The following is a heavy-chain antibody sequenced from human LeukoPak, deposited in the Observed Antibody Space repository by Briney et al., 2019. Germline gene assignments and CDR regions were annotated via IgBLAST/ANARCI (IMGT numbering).Heavy chain of an antibody. CDR3: AKDQRCESPHYLDS. CDR1: GFTFSSSA. Sequence: GGSLRLSCAASGFTFSSSAMSWVRQVPGKGLEWVSGISASGGSTSYADSVGGRFTISRDNSKNTLYVQMNSLRDEDTAVYYCAKDQRCESPHYLDSWGQGTLVTVSS. J-gene: IGHJ4*02. V-gene: IGHV3-23*01. D-gene: IGHD4/OR15-4a*01. CDR2: ISASGGST.